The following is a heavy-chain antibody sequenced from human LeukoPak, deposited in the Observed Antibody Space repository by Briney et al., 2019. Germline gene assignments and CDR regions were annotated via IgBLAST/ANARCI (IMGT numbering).Heavy chain of an antibody. CDR1: GFTFSSSA. J-gene: IGHJ4*02. CDR3: AEARWPGV. Sequence: GGSLRLSCAASGFTFSSSAMNWVRQAPGKGLEWVSGIVGSGGTTYYADSVKGRFTISRDTSKNTLYLQMSGLRAEDTALYYCAEARWPGVWAQGTLVTVSS. D-gene: IGHD3-10*01. CDR2: IVGSGGTT. V-gene: IGHV3-23*01.